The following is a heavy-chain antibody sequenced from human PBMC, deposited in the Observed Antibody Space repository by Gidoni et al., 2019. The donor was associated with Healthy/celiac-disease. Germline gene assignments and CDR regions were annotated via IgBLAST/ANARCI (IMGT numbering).Heavy chain of an antibody. Sequence: QVQLVESGGGVVQPGRSLRLSCAASGFTFSSYGMHWVRQAPGKGLEWVAVISYDGSNKYYADSVKGRFTISRDNSKNTLYLQMNSLRAEDTAVYYCAKGSLDMAGYSSSSSPLDYWGQGTLVTVSS. J-gene: IGHJ4*02. CDR2: ISYDGSNK. V-gene: IGHV3-30*18. CDR1: GFTFSSYG. D-gene: IGHD6-6*01. CDR3: AKGSLDMAGYSSSSSPLDY.